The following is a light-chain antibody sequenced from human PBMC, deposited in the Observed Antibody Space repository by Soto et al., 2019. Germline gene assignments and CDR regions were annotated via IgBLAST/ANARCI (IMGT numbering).Light chain of an antibody. CDR3: QQHGSSRFYT. CDR1: QSVADN. CDR2: GAS. J-gene: IGKJ2*01. V-gene: IGKV3-20*01. Sequence: VMTKSPATLSVSPGERVTLSCRSSQSVADNLAWFQQKPGQGPRLLIYGASTRATGIPARFSGSGSGTDFTLTISRLEPEDFAGYYCQQHGSSRFYTLGQGTKVDIK.